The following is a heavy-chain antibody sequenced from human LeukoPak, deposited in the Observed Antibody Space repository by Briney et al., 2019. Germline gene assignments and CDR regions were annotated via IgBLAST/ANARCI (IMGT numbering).Heavy chain of an antibody. CDR3: AXDRGIAARPRPNWFDP. CDR1: GYTFTGYY. D-gene: IGHD6-6*01. CDR2: INPNSGGT. Sequence: ASVKVSCKASGYTFTGYYMHWVRQAPGQGLEWMGWINPNSGGTNYAQKFQGRVTMTRDTSISTAYMELSRLRSDDTAVYYCAXDRGIAARPRPNWFDPWGQGTLVTVSS. J-gene: IGHJ5*02. V-gene: IGHV1-2*02.